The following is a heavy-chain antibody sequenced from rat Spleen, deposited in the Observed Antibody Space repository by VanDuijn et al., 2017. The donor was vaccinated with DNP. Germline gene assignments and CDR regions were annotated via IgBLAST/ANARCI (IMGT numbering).Heavy chain of an antibody. Sequence: EVQLQESGPGLVKPSQSLSLTCSVTGYSITSSYRWSWIRKFPGHKLEWMGYINSAGSIEYNPSLKGRISITSDTSKNQFFLQVNSVTTDDTATYYCARWPGYNPPYAMDAWGQGTSVTVSS. J-gene: IGHJ4*01. D-gene: IGHD1-4*01. CDR2: INSAGSI. CDR3: ARWPGYNPPYAMDA. CDR1: GYSITSSYR. V-gene: IGHV3-3*01.